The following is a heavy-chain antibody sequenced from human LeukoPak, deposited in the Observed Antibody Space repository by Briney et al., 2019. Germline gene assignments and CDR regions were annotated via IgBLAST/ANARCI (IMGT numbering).Heavy chain of an antibody. CDR1: GFTFSTYG. D-gene: IGHD3-22*01. V-gene: IGHV3-30*02. J-gene: IGHJ6*03. CDR2: IRYDGSNN. Sequence: GGSLRLSCAASGFTFSTYGMNWVRQPPGKGLEWVAFIRYDGSNNYYADSVKGRFTISRDNSKNTLHLQMNSLRAEDTAVYYCAKGNYDSSGYPYYYYMDVWGKGTTVTISS. CDR3: AKGNYDSSGYPYYYYMDV.